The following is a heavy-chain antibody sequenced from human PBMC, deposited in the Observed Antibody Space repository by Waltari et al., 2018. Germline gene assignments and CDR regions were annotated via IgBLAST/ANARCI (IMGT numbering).Heavy chain of an antibody. D-gene: IGHD5-18*01. CDR3: ARDTATVVFYFDY. J-gene: IGHJ4*02. CDR2: NRYDGNTK. CDR1: GFTFRSYG. Sequence: QVQLVESGGGVVQPGGSLRLSCAASGFTFRSYGMHWVRQAPGKGLEWVSFNRYDGNTKGYAGSVKGRFTISRDKSKNTLYLQLNRLRAEDTGFYYCARDTATVVFYFDYWGQGTLVAVSS. V-gene: IGHV3-30*02.